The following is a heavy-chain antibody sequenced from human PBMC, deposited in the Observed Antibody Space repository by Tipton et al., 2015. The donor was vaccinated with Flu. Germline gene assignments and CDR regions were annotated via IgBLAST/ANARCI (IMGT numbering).Heavy chain of an antibody. CDR2: LKQDGSEK. D-gene: IGHD1-1*01. V-gene: IGHV3-7*03. CDR1: GFSFSGYW. CDR3: ARADQTGTTLGY. J-gene: IGHJ4*02. Sequence: SLRLSCAASGFSFSGYWMSWVRQAPGKGLEWVANLKQDGSEKYYVDSVKGRFTISRDNAKNSLCLQMNSLRAEDTAVYYCARADQTGTTLGYWGQGTLVTVSS.